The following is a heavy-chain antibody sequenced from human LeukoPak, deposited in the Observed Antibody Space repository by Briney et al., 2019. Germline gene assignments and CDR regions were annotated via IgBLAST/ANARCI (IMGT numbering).Heavy chain of an antibody. J-gene: IGHJ4*02. CDR1: GFTFSSYA. CDR3: AKGDSDKIDY. D-gene: IGHD2-21*02. Sequence: TGGSLRLSCAASGFTFSSYAMSWVRQAPGQGVEWVSAISGSGGSTYYADSVKGRFTISRDNSKNTLYLQMNSLTPEDTPVYYCAKGDSDKIDYWGQGSLVTVSS. CDR2: ISGSGGST. V-gene: IGHV3-23*01.